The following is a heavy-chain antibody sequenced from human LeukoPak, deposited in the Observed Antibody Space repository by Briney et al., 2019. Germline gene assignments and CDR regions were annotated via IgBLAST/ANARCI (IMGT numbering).Heavy chain of an antibody. D-gene: IGHD3-3*01. V-gene: IGHV3-74*01. Sequence: PGGSLRLSCAASGFTFSSYWMHWVRQAPGKGLVWVSRINSDGSGTSYADSVKGRFTISRDNAKNTLYLQMNSLRAEDTAVYYCAGEGGEWLPPDYWGQGTLVTVSS. J-gene: IGHJ4*02. CDR2: INSDGSGT. CDR1: GFTFSSYW. CDR3: AGEGGEWLPPDY.